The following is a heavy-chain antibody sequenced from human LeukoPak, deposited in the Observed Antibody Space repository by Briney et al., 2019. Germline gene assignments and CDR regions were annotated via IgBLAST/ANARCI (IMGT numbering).Heavy chain of an antibody. CDR3: SNSHIHDR. D-gene: IGHD2-21*01. V-gene: IGHV3-23*01. J-gene: IGHJ4*02. Sequence: GSLRLSFAASGFTFSTYAMSWVRQAPGKGLEWVSSISENGGKTYYADSVKGRFTISRDNSKNTLYLQMNGLRAEDTAVYYCSNSHIHDRWGQGTLVTVSS. CDR2: ISENGGKT. CDR1: GFTFSTYA.